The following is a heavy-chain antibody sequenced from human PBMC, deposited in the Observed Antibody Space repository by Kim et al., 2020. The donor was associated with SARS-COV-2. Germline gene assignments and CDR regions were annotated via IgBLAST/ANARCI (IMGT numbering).Heavy chain of an antibody. CDR1: GFTFSSYA. CDR3: ARDRWYYYDSSGYLQSFDAFDI. CDR2: ISYDGSNK. J-gene: IGHJ3*02. D-gene: IGHD3-22*01. Sequence: GGSLRLSCAASGFTFSSYAMHWVRQAPGKGLEWVAVISYDGSNKYYADSVKGRFTISRDNSKNTLYLQMNSLRAEDTAVYYCARDRWYYYDSSGYLQSFDAFDIWGQGTMVTVSS. V-gene: IGHV3-30*04.